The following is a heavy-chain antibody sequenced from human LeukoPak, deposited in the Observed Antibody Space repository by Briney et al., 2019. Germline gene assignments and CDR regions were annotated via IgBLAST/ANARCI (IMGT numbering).Heavy chain of an antibody. CDR2: ISSSSYI. CDR1: GFTFSSYS. J-gene: IGHJ3*02. V-gene: IGHV3-21*01. D-gene: IGHD6-25*01. Sequence: GGSLRLSCAASGFTFSSYSMNWVRQAPGKGLEWVSSISSSSYIYYADSVKGRFTISRDNAKNSVYLQMGYLRPEDTAVYYCARGGRQGAFDICGQGTIVTVSS. CDR3: ARGGRQGAFDI.